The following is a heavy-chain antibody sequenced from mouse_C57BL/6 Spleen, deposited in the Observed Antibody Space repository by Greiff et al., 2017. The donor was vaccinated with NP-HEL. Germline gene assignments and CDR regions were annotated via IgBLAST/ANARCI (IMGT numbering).Heavy chain of an antibody. D-gene: IGHD2-3*01. Sequence: QVQLQQPGAELVKPGASVKMSCKASGYTFTSYWITWVKQRPGQGLEWIGDIYPGSGSTNYNEKFKSKATLTVDPSSRTAYMHLSSLTSEDSAVYYCARGDDGYYVAFAYWGQGTLVTVSA. J-gene: IGHJ3*01. CDR1: GYTFTSYW. CDR3: ARGDDGYYVAFAY. V-gene: IGHV1-55*01. CDR2: IYPGSGST.